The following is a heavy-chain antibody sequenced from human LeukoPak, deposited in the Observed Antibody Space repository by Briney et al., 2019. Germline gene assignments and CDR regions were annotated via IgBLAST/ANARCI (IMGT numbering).Heavy chain of an antibody. V-gene: IGHV4-59*08. D-gene: IGHD4-11*01. Sequence: SETLSLTCTVSGDSISSYYWSWIRQPPGKGLEWIGYIFYTGSTSYNPSLRSRVTISIDASNQFSLKLDSVTAADTAVYNCARHSDYSNPIFNYWGQGTLVTVSS. CDR2: IFYTGST. J-gene: IGHJ4*02. CDR3: ARHSDYSNPIFNY. CDR1: GDSISSYY.